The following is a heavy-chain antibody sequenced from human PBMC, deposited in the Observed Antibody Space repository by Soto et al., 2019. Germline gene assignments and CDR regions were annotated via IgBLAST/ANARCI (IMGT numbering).Heavy chain of an antibody. CDR3: ARRRALRRFGESSIRPQYYFDY. J-gene: IGHJ4*02. CDR1: GGSISSSSYY. CDR2: IYYSGST. D-gene: IGHD3-10*01. V-gene: IGHV4-39*01. Sequence: ASETLSLTCTVSGGSISSSSYYWGWIRQPPGKGLEWIGSIYYSGSTYYNPSLKSRVTISVDTSKNQFSLKLSSVTAADTAVYYCARRRALRRFGESSIRPQYYFDYWGQGTLVTVSS.